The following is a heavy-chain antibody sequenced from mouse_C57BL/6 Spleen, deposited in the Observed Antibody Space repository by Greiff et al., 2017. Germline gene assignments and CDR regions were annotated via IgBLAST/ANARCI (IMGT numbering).Heavy chain of an antibody. CDR2: IYPSDSET. Sequence: QVQLQQPGAELVRPGSSVKLSCKASGYTFTSYWMDWVKQRPGQGLEWIGNIYPSDSETHYNQKFKDKATLTVDKSSSTAYMQLSSLTSEDPAVYYCARGGSRSFDYWGQGTTLTVSS. D-gene: IGHD1-1*01. CDR3: ARGGSRSFDY. J-gene: IGHJ2*01. V-gene: IGHV1-61*01. CDR1: GYTFTSYW.